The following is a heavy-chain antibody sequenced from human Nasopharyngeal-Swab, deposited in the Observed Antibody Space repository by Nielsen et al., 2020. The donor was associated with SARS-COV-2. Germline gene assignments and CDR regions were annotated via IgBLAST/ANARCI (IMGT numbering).Heavy chain of an antibody. J-gene: IGHJ4*02. CDR3: VRGPLRTSKAFFDY. V-gene: IGHV3-30-3*01. CDR2: ISHDGFDK. D-gene: IGHD3-16*01. Sequence: GRSLRLAWDASGFSYSAFTMHWIRQIPGKGLEWVAFISHDGFDKDYATSVRGRFTISRDNHRNTVYLQLDSLRSDDTAVYYCVRGPLRTSKAFFDYWGQGTLVTVSS. CDR1: GFSYSAFT.